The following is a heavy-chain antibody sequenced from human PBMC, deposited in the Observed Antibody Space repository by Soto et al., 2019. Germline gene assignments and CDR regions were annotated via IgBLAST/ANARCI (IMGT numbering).Heavy chain of an antibody. CDR2: IMPIFRTA. D-gene: IGHD1-20*01. J-gene: IGHJ6*02. CDR3: ARYKDRAQFGGNYYYIMDV. V-gene: IGHV1-69*12. Sequence: QVQVVQSGAEMKKPGSSVKVSCKTSGGTFSTAAISWVRQAPGQGLEWMGGIMPIFRTADYAQKFQGRVTMTADESATTAYLELSSLRSEDTAVYYCARYKDRAQFGGNYYYIMDVWGQGTTATVTS. CDR1: GGTFSTAA.